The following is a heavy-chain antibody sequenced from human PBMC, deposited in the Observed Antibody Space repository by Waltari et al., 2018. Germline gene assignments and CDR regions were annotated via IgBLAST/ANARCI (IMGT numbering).Heavy chain of an antibody. V-gene: IGHV7-4-1*02. Sequence: QVQLVQSGSELKKTGAAVKVSCKASGYTFTNYAMNWLRQAPGQGLELMGWINTNAGNPTYVQGFTGRFVFSLDTSVSTAYLQINSLKADDTAVYYCAREVVPAATIVVNWFDPWGQGTLVTVSS. CDR2: INTNAGNP. CDR3: AREVVPAATIVVNWFDP. CDR1: GYTFTNYA. J-gene: IGHJ5*02. D-gene: IGHD2-2*01.